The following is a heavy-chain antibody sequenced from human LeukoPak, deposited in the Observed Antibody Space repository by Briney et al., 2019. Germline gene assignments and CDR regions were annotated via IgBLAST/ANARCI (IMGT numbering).Heavy chain of an antibody. CDR2: MNPNSGNT. J-gene: IGHJ4*02. Sequence: ASVKVSCKASGYTFAGFYMHWVRQAPGQGLEWVGWMNPNSGNTGYAQKFQGRVTMTRNTSISTAYMELSSLKSEDTAVYYCARGQRNGRYFDWLLESHPIDYWGQGTLVTVSS. CDR1: GYTFAGFY. D-gene: IGHD3-9*01. V-gene: IGHV1-8*02. CDR3: ARGQRNGRYFDWLLESHPIDY.